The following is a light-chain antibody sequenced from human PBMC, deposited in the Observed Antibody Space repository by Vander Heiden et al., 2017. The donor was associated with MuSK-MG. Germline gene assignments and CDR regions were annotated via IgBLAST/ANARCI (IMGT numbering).Light chain of an antibody. CDR3: MIWHSSAWV. J-gene: IGLJ3*02. CDR1: SGINVGTYR. CDR2: YKLDSDK. V-gene: IGLV5-45*02. Sequence: QAVLTQPSSLSASPGASASLTCTLRSGINVGTYRIYWYQQKPGSPPQYLLRYKLDSDKQQGSGVPSRFSGSKDASANAGILLISGLQSEDESYYYCMIWHSSAWVFGGGTKLTVL.